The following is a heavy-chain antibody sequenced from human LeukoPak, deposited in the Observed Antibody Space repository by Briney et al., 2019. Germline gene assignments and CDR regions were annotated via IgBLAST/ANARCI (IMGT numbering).Heavy chain of an antibody. CDR2: ISSSSNTI. J-gene: IGHJ4*02. D-gene: IGHD3-10*01. CDR1: EFTFSSYS. V-gene: IGHV3-48*02. Sequence: PGGSLRLSCAASEFTFSSYSMNWVRQAPGRGLEWVSYISSSSNTIYYAYSVRGRFTVSRDNAENSLYLQMNSLRDEDTAVYYCARAPMVRGVITSFDQWGQGTLVTVAS. CDR3: ARAPMVRGVITSFDQ.